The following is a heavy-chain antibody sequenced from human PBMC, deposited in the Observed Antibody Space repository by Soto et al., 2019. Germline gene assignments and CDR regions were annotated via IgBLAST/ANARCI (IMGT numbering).Heavy chain of an antibody. D-gene: IGHD3-22*01. V-gene: IGHV2-5*02. CDR3: AHSLIGYYYDSSGSNWFDP. CDR1: GFSLSTSGVG. CDR2: IYWDDDK. J-gene: IGHJ5*02. Sequence: LVNPTQTLTLTCTFSGFSLSTSGVGVGWIRQPPGKALEWLALIYWDDDKRYSPSLKSRLTITKDTSKNQVVLTMTNMDPVDTATYYCAHSLIGYYYDSSGSNWFDPWGQGTLVT.